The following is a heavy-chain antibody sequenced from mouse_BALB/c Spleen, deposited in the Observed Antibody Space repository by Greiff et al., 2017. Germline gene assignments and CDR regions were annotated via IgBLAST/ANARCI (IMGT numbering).Heavy chain of an antibody. CDR1: GYTFTSYV. D-gene: IGHD2-4*01. V-gene: IGHV1-14*01. CDR3: AIVMITTGDY. CDR2: INPYNDGT. Sequence: VHVKQSGPELVKPGASVKMSCKASGYTFTSYVMHWVKQKPGQGLEWIGYINPYNDGTKYNEKFKGKATLTSDKSSSTAYMELSSLTSEDSAVYYCAIVMITTGDYWGQGTTLTVSS. J-gene: IGHJ2*01.